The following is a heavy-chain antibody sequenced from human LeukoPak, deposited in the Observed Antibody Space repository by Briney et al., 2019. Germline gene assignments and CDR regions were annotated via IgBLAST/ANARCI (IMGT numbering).Heavy chain of an antibody. V-gene: IGHV4-59*12. D-gene: IGHD6-19*01. J-gene: IGHJ5*02. Sequence: RASETLSLTCTVSGGAIRSYYWSWIRQPPGKGLEWIGYIYDSGSTNYRPSLKSRVTLSVDTSKNQFSLKLSSVTAADTAVYYCARDRREYSSGSNWFDPWGQGTLVTVSS. CDR2: IYDSGST. CDR1: GGAIRSYY. CDR3: ARDRREYSSGSNWFDP.